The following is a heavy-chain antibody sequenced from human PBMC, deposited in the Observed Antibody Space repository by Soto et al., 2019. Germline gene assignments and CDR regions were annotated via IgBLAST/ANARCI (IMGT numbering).Heavy chain of an antibody. J-gene: IGHJ6*02. CDR3: ASPAYGFGTEYYYYGMDV. Sequence: EVQLVESGGGLVQPGGSLRLSCAASGFTFSDHYMDWVHQAPGKGLEWVGRTRNKANSYTTEYAASVKGRFTISRDNSKNTLYLQMNSLRAEDTAVYYCASPAYGFGTEYYYYGMDVWGQGTTVTVSS. V-gene: IGHV3-72*01. D-gene: IGHD3-10*01. CDR2: TRNKANSYTT. CDR1: GFTFSDHY.